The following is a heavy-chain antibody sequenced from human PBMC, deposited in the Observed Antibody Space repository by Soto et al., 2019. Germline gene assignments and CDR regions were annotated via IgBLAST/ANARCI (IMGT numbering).Heavy chain of an antibody. CDR2: MNPDTGDT. CDR1: GYTFTNFD. J-gene: IGHJ1*01. V-gene: IGHV1-8*01. Sequence: SVKVSCKASGYTFTNFDIHWVRQATGQRLEWMGWMNPDTGDTGYAQNFQGRITMTTNTSISTSYMALSSLRSDDTAMYYCARCPVGATPYEFLKYWGQGDLVTVFS. CDR3: ARCPVGATPYEFLKY. D-gene: IGHD1-26*01.